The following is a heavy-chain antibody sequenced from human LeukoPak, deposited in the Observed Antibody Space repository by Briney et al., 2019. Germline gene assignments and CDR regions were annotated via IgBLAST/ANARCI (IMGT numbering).Heavy chain of an antibody. CDR2: INPNSGGT. J-gene: IGHJ4*02. CDR1: GYTFTDYY. CDR3: ARVLARYGNLDY. V-gene: IGHV1-2*02. Sequence: GSSVKVSCTASGYTFTDYYIHWVRQAPGQGLEWVGWINPNSGGTNYTQKFQGRVTMTRATSISTAYLELNRLTSDDTAVYYCARVLARYGNLDYWGQGILVTVSS. D-gene: IGHD1-14*01.